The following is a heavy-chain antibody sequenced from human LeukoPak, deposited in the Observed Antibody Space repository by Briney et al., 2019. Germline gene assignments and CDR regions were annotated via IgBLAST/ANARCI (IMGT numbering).Heavy chain of an antibody. CDR3: ARGRRGTTVTTVELGY. V-gene: IGHV4-34*01. CDR2: INHSGST. CDR1: GGPFSGYY. J-gene: IGHJ4*02. Sequence: SETLSLTCAVYGGPFSGYYWSWIRQPPGKGLEWIGEINHSGSTNYNPSLKSRVTISVDTSKNQFSLKLSSVTAADTAVYYCARGRRGTTVTTVELGYWGQGTLVTVSS. D-gene: IGHD4-17*01.